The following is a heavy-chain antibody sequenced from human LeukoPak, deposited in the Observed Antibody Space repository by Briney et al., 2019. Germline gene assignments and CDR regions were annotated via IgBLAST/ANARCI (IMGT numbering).Heavy chain of an antibody. J-gene: IGHJ3*02. CDR2: IYYSGST. V-gene: IGHV4-34*01. CDR3: ARHNWNYVPRCAFDI. CDR1: GGSFSGYY. D-gene: IGHD1-7*01. Sequence: SETLSLTCAVYGGSFSGYYWSWIRQPPGKGLEWIGSIYYSGSTYYNPSLKSRVTISVDTSKNQFSLKLSSVTAADTAVYYCARHNWNYVPRCAFDIWGQGTMVTVSS.